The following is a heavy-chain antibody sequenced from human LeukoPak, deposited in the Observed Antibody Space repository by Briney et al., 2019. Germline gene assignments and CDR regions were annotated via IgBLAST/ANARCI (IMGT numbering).Heavy chain of an antibody. CDR3: ATGMKTDFEF. Sequence: GGSLRLSCAASGFTFSSYAMTWVRQAPGKGLEWVSSIGGSDGTTSYADSVKGRFTISRDNSKNTLSLQMNSLRADDTAVYYCATGMKTDFEFWGQGTLVTVSS. CDR2: IGGSDGTT. CDR1: GFTFSSYA. D-gene: IGHD1-14*01. V-gene: IGHV3-23*01. J-gene: IGHJ4*02.